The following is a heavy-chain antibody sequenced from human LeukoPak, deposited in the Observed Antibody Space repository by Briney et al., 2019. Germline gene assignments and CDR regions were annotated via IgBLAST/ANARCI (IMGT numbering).Heavy chain of an antibody. V-gene: IGHV3-23*01. Sequence: GGSLGLSCAASGCTFNNYGMSWVRQAPGKGLEWVSAISGSGDATYYADAVKGRLSISRDNSRNTLFLQMNSLRAEDTAVYYCAKVGELGATSDYFDYWGQGTLVTVSS. CDR3: AKVGELGATSDYFDY. D-gene: IGHD1-26*01. CDR1: GCTFNNYG. CDR2: ISGSGDAT. J-gene: IGHJ4*02.